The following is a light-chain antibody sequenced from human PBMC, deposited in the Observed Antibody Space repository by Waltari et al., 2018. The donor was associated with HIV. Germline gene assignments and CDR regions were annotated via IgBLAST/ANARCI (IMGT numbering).Light chain of an antibody. V-gene: IGLV1-51*01. CDR1: TSNIETNY. CDR3: GTWDSSLNTPV. J-gene: IGLJ2*01. Sequence: QPVLTQPPSVSAAPGRSVTITCSGSTSNIETNYVSWYQQIPGTAPKLRIYDNNKRPAGIPERFSGSKSATSATLGITGLQTGDEAEYFCGTWDSSLNTPVVGGGSRLTVL. CDR2: DNN.